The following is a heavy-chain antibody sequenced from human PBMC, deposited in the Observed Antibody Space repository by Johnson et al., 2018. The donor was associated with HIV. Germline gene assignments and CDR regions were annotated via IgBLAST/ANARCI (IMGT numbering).Heavy chain of an antibody. CDR1: GFTFSSYA. J-gene: IGHJ3*02. V-gene: IGHV3-30-3*01. D-gene: IGHD6-19*01. Sequence: VQLVESGGGVVQPGRSLRLSCAASGFTFSSYAMHWVRQAPGKGLEWVAVISYDGSNKYYADSVKGRFTISRDNSKNTLYLQMNSLRAEDTAVYYCARGLEQWLVRGDAFDIWGQGTMVTVSS. CDR2: ISYDGSNK. CDR3: ARGLEQWLVRGDAFDI.